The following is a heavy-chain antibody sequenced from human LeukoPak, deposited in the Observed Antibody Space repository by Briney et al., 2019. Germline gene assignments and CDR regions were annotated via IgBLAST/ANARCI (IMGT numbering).Heavy chain of an antibody. V-gene: IGHV1-46*01. Sequence: ASVKVSCKASGYTFTSYYMHWVRQAPGQGLEWMGIINPSGGSTSYAQKFQGRVTITRDTSTSTVYMELSSLRSEDTAVYYRARDSIFLEKPHYYGSGSPNLYFDYWGQGTLVTVSS. D-gene: IGHD3-10*01. J-gene: IGHJ4*02. CDR1: GYTFTSYY. CDR2: INPSGGST. CDR3: ARDSIFLEKPHYYGSGSPNLYFDY.